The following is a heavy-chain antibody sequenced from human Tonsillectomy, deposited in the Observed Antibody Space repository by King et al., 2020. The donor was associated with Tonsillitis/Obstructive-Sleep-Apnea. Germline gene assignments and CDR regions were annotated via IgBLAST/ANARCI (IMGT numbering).Heavy chain of an antibody. CDR3: AGGSTSGWYRNDY. Sequence: QLQESGPGLVKPSETLSLTCTVSGGSISSYYWSWVRQPPGKGLEWIGYIYYDGSTTYNPSLKSRLTISVDTSKNQFSLKLSSVTAADTAVYFCAGGSTSGWYRNDYWGQGALVTVSS. CDR1: GGSISSYY. CDR2: IYYDGST. D-gene: IGHD6-19*01. V-gene: IGHV4-59*01. J-gene: IGHJ4*02.